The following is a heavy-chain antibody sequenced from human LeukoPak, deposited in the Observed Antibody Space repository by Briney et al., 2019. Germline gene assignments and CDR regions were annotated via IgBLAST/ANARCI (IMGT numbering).Heavy chain of an antibody. Sequence: GGSLRLSSAASGFTLSSYTMDSVSQAPGKGLEWVSSISSSSRYIYYADSVKGRFSISRDNAKNSLYLQMNSLRADDTAVYYCASGGSSFLYYWGQGTLVTVSS. D-gene: IGHD1-26*01. CDR1: GFTLSSYT. CDR3: ASGGSSFLYY. J-gene: IGHJ4*02. CDR2: ISSSSRYI. V-gene: IGHV3-21*01.